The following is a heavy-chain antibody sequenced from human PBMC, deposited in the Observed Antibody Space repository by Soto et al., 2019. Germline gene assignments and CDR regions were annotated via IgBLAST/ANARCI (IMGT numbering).Heavy chain of an antibody. D-gene: IGHD2-15*01. CDR1: GFSFNEAW. CDR2: IKTSAGGGAT. Sequence: EVQLVESAGGLVKPGGSLRLSCVASGFSFNEAWMNWVRQAPGQGLEWVGRIKTSAGGGATNYAAPVQGRFTISKDDSKNTLYLHMNGLRTGDTAIYYCTTGSVEGIWGQGTTVIVSS. J-gene: IGHJ6*02. CDR3: TTGSVEGI. V-gene: IGHV3-15*07.